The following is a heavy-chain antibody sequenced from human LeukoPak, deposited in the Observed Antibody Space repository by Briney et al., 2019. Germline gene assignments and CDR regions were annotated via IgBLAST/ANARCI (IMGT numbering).Heavy chain of an antibody. CDR2: INHSGST. D-gene: IGHD3-22*01. V-gene: IGHV4-34*01. J-gene: IGHJ3*02. CDR3: ARKLPPYYYDSSGYLDAFDI. Sequence: SETLSLTCAVYGGSFSGYYWSWIRQPPGKGLEWIGEINHSGSTNYNPSLKSRVTISVDTSKNQFSLKLSSVTAADTAVYYCARKLPPYYYDSSGYLDAFDIWGQGTMVTVSS. CDR1: GGSFSGYY.